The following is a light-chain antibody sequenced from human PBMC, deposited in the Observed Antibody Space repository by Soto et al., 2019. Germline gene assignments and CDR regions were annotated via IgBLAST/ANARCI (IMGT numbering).Light chain of an antibody. CDR2: AAS. J-gene: IGKJ2*01. Sequence: DIQMTQSPSSVSASVGDRVTITCRASQGINGWLARYQQKPGNAPKLLIYAASSLQRGDPSGYSGSVSATDLLHTMSSLHLEDYATHYCQHPNRVPYAVAQATKLEIK. CDR1: QGINGW. V-gene: IGKV1-12*01. CDR3: QHPNRVPYA.